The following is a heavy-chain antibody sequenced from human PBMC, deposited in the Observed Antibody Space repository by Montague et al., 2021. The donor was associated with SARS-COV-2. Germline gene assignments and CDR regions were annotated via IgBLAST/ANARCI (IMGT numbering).Heavy chain of an antibody. D-gene: IGHD3-22*01. Sequence: SLRLSCAASGFTFSSYAMSWVRQAPGKGLEWVSVIYSGGSSTYYADSVKGRFTISRDNSKNTLYLQMNSLRAEDTAVYYCATAPAYYYDSSGYYLVDYWGQGTLVTVSS. CDR3: ATAPAYYYDSSGYYLVDY. J-gene: IGHJ4*02. V-gene: IGHV3-23*03. CDR1: GFTFSSYA. CDR2: IYSGGSST.